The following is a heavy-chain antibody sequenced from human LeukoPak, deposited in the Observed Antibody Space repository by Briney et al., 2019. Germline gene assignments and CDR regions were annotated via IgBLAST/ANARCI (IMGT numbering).Heavy chain of an antibody. D-gene: IGHD4-11*01. J-gene: IGHJ4*02. CDR3: AKDPMTTVTDYFDY. CDR1: GFTFSSYG. V-gene: IGHV3-30*18. CDR2: ISYDGSNK. Sequence: PGGSLRLSCAASGFTFSSYGMHWVRQAPGKGLEWVAVISYDGSNKYYADSVKGRFTTSRDNSKNTLYLQMNSLRAEDTAVYYCAKDPMTTVTDYFDYWGQGTLVTVSS.